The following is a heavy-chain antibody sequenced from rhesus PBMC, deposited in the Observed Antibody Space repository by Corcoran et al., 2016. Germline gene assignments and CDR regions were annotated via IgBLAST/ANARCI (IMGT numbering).Heavy chain of an antibody. CDR3: ARCRYYNIWTGFDAFDF. J-gene: IGHJ3*01. CDR1: GGSISSND. CDR2: ISGSGGST. V-gene: IGHV4-173*01. D-gene: IGHD3-3*01. Sequence: QLQLQESGPGLVKPSETLSLTCAVPGGSISSNDWRWIHQPPGKGQVWIGRISGSGGSTDYNPTLKSRVTISADTSKNQFSLKLSSVTAADTAVYYCARCRYYNIWTGFDAFDFWGQGLRVTVS.